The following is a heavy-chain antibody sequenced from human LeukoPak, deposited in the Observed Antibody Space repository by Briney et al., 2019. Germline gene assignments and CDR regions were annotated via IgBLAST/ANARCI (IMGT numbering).Heavy chain of an antibody. V-gene: IGHV3-49*03. D-gene: IGHD5-18*01. CDR2: IRSKAYGGTP. Sequence: GGSLRLSCTVSGFTFGDYAMSWFRQAPGRGREWVGFIRSKAYGGTPEYAASVKGRFTISRDDYTSIAYLHMKILKTEDTAVDYCTRVGRGYSYGCLDYWGQGTLVTVSS. J-gene: IGHJ4*02. CDR1: GFTFGDYA. CDR3: TRVGRGYSYGCLDY.